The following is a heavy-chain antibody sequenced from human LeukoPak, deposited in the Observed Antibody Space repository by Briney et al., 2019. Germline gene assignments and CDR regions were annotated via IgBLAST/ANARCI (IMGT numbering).Heavy chain of an antibody. CDR2: LGTSGSP. V-gene: IGHV4-4*07. CDR1: SGSIIRYH. CDR3: ARDRGSSWLNWFAP. D-gene: IGHD6-13*01. J-gene: IGHJ5*02. Sequence: PSETLSLTCSVSSGSIIRYHWSWIRQPAGKGLEWIGRLGTSGSPNYNPSLKSRATISVDTSKNQFSLKLSSVTAADTAVYYCARDRGSSWLNWFAPWGQGTPVTVSS.